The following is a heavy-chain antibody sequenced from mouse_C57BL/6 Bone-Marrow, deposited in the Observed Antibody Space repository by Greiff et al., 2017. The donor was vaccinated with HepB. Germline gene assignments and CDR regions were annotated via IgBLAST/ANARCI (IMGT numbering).Heavy chain of an antibody. CDR2: IDPSDSET. Sequence: QVQLQQPGAELVRPGSSVKLSCKASGYTFTSYWMHWVKQRPIQGLEWIGNIDPSDSETHYNQKFKDKATLTVDKSSSTAYMQLSILTSEDSAVYYCARWGYYDYDGAWFAYWGQGTLVTVSA. D-gene: IGHD2-4*01. J-gene: IGHJ3*01. CDR3: ARWGYYDYDGAWFAY. V-gene: IGHV1-52*01. CDR1: GYTFTSYW.